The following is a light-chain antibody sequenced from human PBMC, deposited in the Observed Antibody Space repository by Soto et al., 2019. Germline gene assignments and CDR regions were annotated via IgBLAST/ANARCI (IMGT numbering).Light chain of an antibody. V-gene: IGLV2-23*01. J-gene: IGLJ1*01. CDR1: SSDVGSYNL. Sequence: QSVLTQPASVSGSPGQSITISCTGTSSDVGSYNLVSWYQQHPGKAPKLMIYEGSKRPSGVSNRFSGSKSGNTASLTISGLQAEDESDYYCCSYAGSSTSVFGRGTKVPVL. CDR2: EGS. CDR3: CSYAGSSTSV.